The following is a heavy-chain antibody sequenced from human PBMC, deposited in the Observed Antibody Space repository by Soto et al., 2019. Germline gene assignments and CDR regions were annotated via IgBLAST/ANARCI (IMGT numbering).Heavy chain of an antibody. V-gene: IGHV1-18*01. CDR2: ISAYNGNT. CDR1: GYTFTSYG. CDR3: ARDHGYDFWSGYYRDPRYYYYMDV. J-gene: IGHJ6*03. Sequence: ASVKVSCKASGYTFTSYGISWVRQAPGQGLEWMGWISAYNGNTNYAQKLQGRVTMTTDTSTSTAYMELRSLRSDDTAGYYCARDHGYDFWSGYYRDPRYYYYMDVWGKGTTVTVSS. D-gene: IGHD3-3*01.